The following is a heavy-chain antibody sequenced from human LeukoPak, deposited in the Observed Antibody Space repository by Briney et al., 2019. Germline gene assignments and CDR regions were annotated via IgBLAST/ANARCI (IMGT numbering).Heavy chain of an antibody. CDR2: SSTSGYTT. J-gene: IGHJ3*02. V-gene: IGHV3-11*04. CDR1: GFTFITHD. D-gene: IGHD5-12*01. CDR3: AREYSGYDGDAFDM. Sequence: SGGSLRLSCAASGFTFITHDMSWVRQAPGKGLEWVSYSSTSGYTTYYADSVKGRFTISRDNARNSLYLQMNSLRAEDTAVYYCAREYSGYDGDAFDMWGQGTMVTVSS.